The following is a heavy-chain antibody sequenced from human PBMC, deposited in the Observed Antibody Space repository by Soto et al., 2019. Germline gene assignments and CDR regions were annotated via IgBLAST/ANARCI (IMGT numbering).Heavy chain of an antibody. D-gene: IGHD5-12*01. Sequence: GGSLRLSCAASGFTVSSYYMSWVRQTPGKGLEWVSVIYTGGGTYYTDSVKGRFTISRDISRNTLNLQMDSLRAEDTAVYYCARGSHTGHDWDYWGQGTLVTVSS. V-gene: IGHV3-53*01. J-gene: IGHJ4*02. CDR2: IYTGGGT. CDR3: ARGSHTGHDWDY. CDR1: GFTVSSYY.